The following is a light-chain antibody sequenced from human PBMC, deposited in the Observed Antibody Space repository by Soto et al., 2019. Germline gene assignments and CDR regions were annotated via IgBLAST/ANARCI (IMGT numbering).Light chain of an antibody. V-gene: IGKV1-9*01. CDR2: AAS. Sequence: DIQLTQSPSFLSASIGDRVTFTCRASQGISSFLAWYQHTPGKAPKLLIYAASTLQSGVPSRFSGSGSGREFPLKITTRKPEDFAIFYCQQLSGYPGRFGKGPRVKIK. CDR1: QGISSF. J-gene: IGKJ1*01. CDR3: QQLSGYPGR.